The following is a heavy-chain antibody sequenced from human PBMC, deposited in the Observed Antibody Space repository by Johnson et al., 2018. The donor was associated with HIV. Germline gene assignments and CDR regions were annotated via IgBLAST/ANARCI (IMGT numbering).Heavy chain of an antibody. J-gene: IGHJ3*02. CDR3: EKKRGYDSSGHDAFDI. Sequence: VQLVESGGGLVQPGRSLRLSCAASGFTFDDYAMHWVRQAPGKGLAWVSGIRWHSGSVGYADSVKGRFPISSDNDKNSLYLQLNSLRAEDTALYYCEKKRGYDSSGHDAFDIWGQGTMVTVSS. V-gene: IGHV3-9*01. CDR2: IRWHSGSV. D-gene: IGHD3-22*01. CDR1: GFTFDDYA.